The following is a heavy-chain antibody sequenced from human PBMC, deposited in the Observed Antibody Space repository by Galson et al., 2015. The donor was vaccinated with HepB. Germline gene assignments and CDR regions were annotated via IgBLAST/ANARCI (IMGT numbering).Heavy chain of an antibody. CDR3: AREKQYSSSWYLGSFDL. V-gene: IGHV1-3*01. J-gene: IGHJ2*01. CDR1: GYTFTSYA. Sequence: SVKVSCKASGYTFTSYAMHWVRQAPGQRLEWMGWINAGNGNTKYSQKSQGRVTITRDTSASTAYMELSSLRSEDTAVYYCAREKQYSSSWYLGSFDLWGRGTLVTVSS. D-gene: IGHD6-13*01. CDR2: INAGNGNT.